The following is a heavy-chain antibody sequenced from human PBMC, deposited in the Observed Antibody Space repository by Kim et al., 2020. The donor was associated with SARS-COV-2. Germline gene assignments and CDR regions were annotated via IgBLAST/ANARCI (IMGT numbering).Heavy chain of an antibody. J-gene: IGHJ4*02. Sequence: SETLSLTCTVSGGSFSDYYWSWIRQPPGKGLEWIGYILNSGSTNYTPSLKSRLTISVDTSKNQFSLQLSSVTAADTAVSYCARAGVMAGGDIADYCGLG. D-gene: IGHD3-16*01. CDR3: ARAGVMAGGDIADY. CDR2: ILNSGST. V-gene: IGHV4-59*01. CDR1: GGSFSDYY.